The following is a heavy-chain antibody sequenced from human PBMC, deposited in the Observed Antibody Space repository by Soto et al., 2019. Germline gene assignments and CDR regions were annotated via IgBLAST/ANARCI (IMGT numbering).Heavy chain of an antibody. J-gene: IGHJ5*02. CDR1: GFSLNTRGVG. V-gene: IGHV2-5*02. D-gene: IGHD1-20*01. Sequence: QITLKESGPTLVKPTQTLTLTCTFSGFSLNTRGVGVGWIRQPPGKALEWLALVYWDDDKHYSPSLNSRLTLPKGPSKNKVVLKMAKRDPVDIPTYSCAHVGITGTTSGYGPWGQGALVTVPS. CDR2: VYWDDDK. CDR3: AHVGITGTTSGYGP.